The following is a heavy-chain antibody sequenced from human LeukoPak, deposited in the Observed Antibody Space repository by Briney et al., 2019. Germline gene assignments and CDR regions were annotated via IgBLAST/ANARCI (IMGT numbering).Heavy chain of an antibody. V-gene: IGHV1-2*06. CDR1: GYTFTDYW. D-gene: IGHD2-2*01. Sequence: ASVKVSCKASGYTFTDYWIHWVRQAPGQGLDWMGRINPNSGGTNYAQKFQGMVTMTRDTSISTAYMELSRLTSDDTAVFYCVPDCSSTACLFDYWGQGTLVTVSS. CDR2: INPNSGGT. J-gene: IGHJ4*02. CDR3: VPDCSSTACLFDY.